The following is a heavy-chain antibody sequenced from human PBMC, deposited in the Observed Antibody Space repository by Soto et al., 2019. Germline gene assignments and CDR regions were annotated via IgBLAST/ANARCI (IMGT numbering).Heavy chain of an antibody. J-gene: IGHJ6*03. D-gene: IGHD3-3*01. Sequence: EVQLVESGGGLVQPGGSLRLSCAASGFIFNDFWMTWVRQAPGKGLEWVAHIKQDGSEESYADSVKGRFTISRDNAKSSLFLQMTSLTAEDTAVYFCARAQMYYDSWSGFYTVYYYYYLDVWGKGTTVTVSS. CDR1: GFIFNDFW. V-gene: IGHV3-7*01. CDR3: ARAQMYYDSWSGFYTVYYYYYLDV. CDR2: IKQDGSEE.